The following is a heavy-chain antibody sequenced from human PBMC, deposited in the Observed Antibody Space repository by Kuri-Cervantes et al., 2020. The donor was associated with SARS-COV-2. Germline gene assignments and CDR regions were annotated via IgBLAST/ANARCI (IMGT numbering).Heavy chain of an antibody. CDR3: AKTFFGLLMKYFDY. CDR2: ISDNGDST. D-gene: IGHD3/OR15-3a*01. Sequence: GESLKISCAASGFTFSGHWIHWVRQAPGKGLEWVSGISDNGDSTYYADSVKGRFTITRDNSKNSLYLQMNSLRAEDTAVYYCAKTFFGLLMKYFDYWGLGTLVTVSS. CDR1: GFTFSGHW. V-gene: IGHV3-23*01. J-gene: IGHJ4*02.